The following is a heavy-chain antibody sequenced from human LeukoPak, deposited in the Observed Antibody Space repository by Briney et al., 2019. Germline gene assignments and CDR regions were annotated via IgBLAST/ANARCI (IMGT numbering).Heavy chain of an antibody. D-gene: IGHD3-10*01. CDR3: AREYYGSGILGF. CDR1: GGTFSSYA. V-gene: IGHV1-69*04. Sequence: ASVKVSCKASGGTFSSYAISWVRQAPGQGLEWMGRIIPILGIANYAQKFQGRVTITADKSTSTAYMELSSLRSEDTAVYYCAREYYGSGILGFWGQGTLVTVSS. J-gene: IGHJ4*02. CDR2: IIPILGIA.